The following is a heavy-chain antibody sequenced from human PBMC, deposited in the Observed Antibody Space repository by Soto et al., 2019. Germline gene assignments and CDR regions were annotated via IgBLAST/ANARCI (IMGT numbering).Heavy chain of an antibody. J-gene: IGHJ4*02. V-gene: IGHV3-11*01. D-gene: IGHD6-19*01. Sequence: PGGSLRLSCAASGFTFSHYYMSWIRQAPGKGLEWVSYISNSAGTTYYADSVKGRFTISRDNAKNSVYLQMNSLRAEDTAVYYCARGIAVAGTYYFDYWGQGTLVTVSS. CDR2: ISNSAGTT. CDR1: GFTFSHYY. CDR3: ARGIAVAGTYYFDY.